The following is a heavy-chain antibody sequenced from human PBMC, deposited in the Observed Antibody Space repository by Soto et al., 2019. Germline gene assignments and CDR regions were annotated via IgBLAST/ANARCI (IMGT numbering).Heavy chain of an antibody. V-gene: IGHV1-8*01. J-gene: IGHJ4*02. D-gene: IGHD2-2*02. CDR3: ARGKRYTNHY. CDR1: GYTFSNYD. Sequence: QVQLVQSGAEVKKPGASVKVSCKASGYTFSNYDINWVRLATGQGLEWMGWMSPNSGRTGYAQKFQGRVTMTRNTSSSTDYMELSSLRSEDTAVYYCARGKRYTNHYWGQGTLVTVSS. CDR2: MSPNSGRT.